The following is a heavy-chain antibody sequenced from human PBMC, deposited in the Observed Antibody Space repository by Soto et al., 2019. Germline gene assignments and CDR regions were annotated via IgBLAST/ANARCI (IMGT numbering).Heavy chain of an antibody. CDR2: IYSGGST. D-gene: IGHD6-19*01. CDR3: ARAGTGGYYYGMDV. V-gene: IGHV3-66*01. CDR1: GFTVSSNY. Sequence: VQLVESGGGLVQPGGSLRLSCAASGFTVSSNYMSWVRQAPGKGLGWGSGIYSGGSTYYADSVQGRFTISRDNSKNTRYLQMNSLRAEDTAVYYCARAGTGGYYYGMDVWGQGTTVTVSS. J-gene: IGHJ6*02.